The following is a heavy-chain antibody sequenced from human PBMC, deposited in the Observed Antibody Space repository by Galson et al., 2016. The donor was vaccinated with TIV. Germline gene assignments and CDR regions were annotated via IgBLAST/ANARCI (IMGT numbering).Heavy chain of an antibody. V-gene: IGHV3-48*01. Sequence: SLRLSCAASGFTFSNFWMHWVRQVPGKAPEWISYIGASGSTIYYAESVKGRFTISRDDAMNSVYLQMNSLRAEDTAVYSCARDDNHIDVWGKGTTVTVSS. CDR2: IGASGSTI. J-gene: IGHJ6*03. CDR3: ARDDNHIDV. D-gene: IGHD1-14*01. CDR1: GFTFSNFW.